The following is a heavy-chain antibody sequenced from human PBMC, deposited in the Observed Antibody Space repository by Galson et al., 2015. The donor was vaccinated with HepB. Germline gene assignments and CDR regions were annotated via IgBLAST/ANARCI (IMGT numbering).Heavy chain of an antibody. Sequence: SLRLSCAASGFTFSSYWMSWVRQAPGEGQEWVANIKQDGREKYYVDSVKGRFTISRDSAKNSLYRQMNSLRAEDTAVYYCARTFCYASSGYYFGNYFDYWGQVTLVTVSS. CDR2: IKQDGREK. CDR3: ARTFCYASSGYYFGNYFDY. D-gene: IGHD3-22*01. J-gene: IGHJ4*02. V-gene: IGHV3-7*01. CDR1: GFTFSSYW.